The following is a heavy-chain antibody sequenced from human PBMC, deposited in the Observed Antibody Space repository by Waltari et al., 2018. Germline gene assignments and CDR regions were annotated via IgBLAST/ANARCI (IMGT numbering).Heavy chain of an antibody. V-gene: IGHV3-23*01. CDR3: AKVGVVVVVVDLYYFDY. CDR2: ISGSGGST. Sequence: EVRLFESGGCLVQPGGSLRLSCASSGFTFSSYAISWVRQAPGKGLEWVSAISGSGGSTYYADYVKGRFTISRDNSKNTRYLQMNSLRAEDTAVYYCAKVGVVVVVVDLYYFDYWGQGTLVTVSS. J-gene: IGHJ4*02. CDR1: GFTFSSYA. D-gene: IGHD2-15*01.